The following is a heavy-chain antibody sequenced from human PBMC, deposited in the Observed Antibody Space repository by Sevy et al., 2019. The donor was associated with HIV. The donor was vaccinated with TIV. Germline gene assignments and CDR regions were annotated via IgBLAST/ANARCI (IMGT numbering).Heavy chain of an antibody. J-gene: IGHJ4*02. CDR2: IYHSGST. CDR3: ARDKDYYDSSGYYFYFDY. Sequence: SETLSLTYAVSGGSISSSNWWSWVRQPPGKGLEWIGEIYHSGSTNYNPSLKSRVTISVDKSKNQFSLKLSSVTAADTAVYYCARDKDYYDSSGYYFYFDYWGQGTLVTVSS. CDR1: GGSISSSNW. V-gene: IGHV4-4*02. D-gene: IGHD3-22*01.